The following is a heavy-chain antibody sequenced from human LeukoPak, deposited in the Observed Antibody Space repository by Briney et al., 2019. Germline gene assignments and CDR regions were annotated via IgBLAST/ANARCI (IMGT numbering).Heavy chain of an antibody. D-gene: IGHD1-14*01. J-gene: IGHJ5*02. CDR3: FTTGALFDP. CDR1: GFTFSSYA. CDR2: ISYDGSNK. Sequence: GGSLRLSCAASGFTFSSYAMHWVRQAPGKGLEWVAVISYDGSNKYYADSVKGRFTISRDNSKNTLYLQMNSLRAEDTAVYYCFTTGALFDPWGQGTLVTVSS. V-gene: IGHV3-30*04.